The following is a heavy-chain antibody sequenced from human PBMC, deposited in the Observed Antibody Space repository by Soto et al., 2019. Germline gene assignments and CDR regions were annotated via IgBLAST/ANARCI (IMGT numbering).Heavy chain of an antibody. CDR3: ATSYGSGYRAFDS. Sequence: ASVKVSCKVSGYTLTELSMHWVRQAPGKGLEWMGGFDPEDGETIYAQKFQGRVTMTADKSTNTAYMELRSLRSEDTAMYFCATSYGSGYRAFDSWGQGALVTVS. D-gene: IGHD3-10*01. V-gene: IGHV1-24*01. CDR2: FDPEDGET. J-gene: IGHJ4*02. CDR1: GYTLTELS.